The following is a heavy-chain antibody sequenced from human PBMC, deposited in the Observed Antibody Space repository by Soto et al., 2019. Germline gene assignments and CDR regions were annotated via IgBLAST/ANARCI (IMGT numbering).Heavy chain of an antibody. CDR3: ARDPGSYGGNFYA. D-gene: IGHD2-15*01. CDR2: ISSSSSTI. J-gene: IGHJ1*01. V-gene: IGHV3-48*01. Sequence: PGGSLRLCGAASGFSFGSYIMNWVRQAPGKGLEWVSYISSSSSTIYYADSVKGRFTISRDNAKNSLYLQMNSLRAEDTAVYYCARDPGSYGGNFYARAQRTLLPISS. CDR1: GFSFGSYI.